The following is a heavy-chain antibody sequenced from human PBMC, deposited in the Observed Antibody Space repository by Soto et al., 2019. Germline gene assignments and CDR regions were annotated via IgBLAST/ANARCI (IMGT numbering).Heavy chain of an antibody. Sequence: ASVKVSCKDSGYTIASYHSSWVRQAPGQGLEWMGWISAYNGNTNYAQKLQGRVTMTTDTSTSTAYMELRSLRSDDTAVYYCARDSPPPREWGQGTLVTVPQ. J-gene: IGHJ4*02. V-gene: IGHV1-18*01. CDR1: GYTIASYH. CDR2: ISAYNGNT. CDR3: ARDSPPPRE.